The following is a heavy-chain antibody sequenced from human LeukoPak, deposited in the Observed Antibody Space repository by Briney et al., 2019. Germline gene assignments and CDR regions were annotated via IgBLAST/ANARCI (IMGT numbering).Heavy chain of an antibody. Sequence: PGGSLRLSCAASGFTFSDYYMSWIRQAPGKGLEWVSYISSSGSTIYYADSVKGRFTISRDNAKNSLYLQMNSLRAEDTAVYYCASARDTAMVIKDYWGQGTLVTVSS. D-gene: IGHD5-18*01. V-gene: IGHV3-11*04. CDR2: ISSSGSTI. CDR3: ASARDTAMVIKDY. J-gene: IGHJ4*02. CDR1: GFTFSDYY.